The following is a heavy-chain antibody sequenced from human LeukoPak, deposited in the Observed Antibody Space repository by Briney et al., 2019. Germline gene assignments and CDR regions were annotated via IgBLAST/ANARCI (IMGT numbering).Heavy chain of an antibody. CDR3: ARALFYPSAFDI. CDR2: ISYDGSNK. J-gene: IGHJ3*02. D-gene: IGHD2/OR15-2a*01. V-gene: IGHV3-30-3*01. CDR1: GFTISSYA. Sequence: GRSLRLSCAASGFTISSYAMHWVRQAPGKGLEWVAVISYDGSNKYYADSVKGRFTISRDNSKNTLYLQMNSLRAEDTAVYYCARALFYPSAFDIWGQGTMVTVSS.